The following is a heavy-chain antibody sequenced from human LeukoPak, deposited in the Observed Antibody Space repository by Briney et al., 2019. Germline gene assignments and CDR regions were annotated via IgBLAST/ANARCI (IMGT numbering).Heavy chain of an antibody. D-gene: IGHD1-26*01. CDR3: AKHLGNYYTHEDF. CDR1: GFTFSSYA. V-gene: IGHV3-30-3*02. Sequence: GGSLRLSCAASGFTFSSYAMHWVRQAPGKGLEWVAVISYDGSNKYYADTVKGRFTISRDNSKSTLYLQMSSLRAEDTAVYYCAKHLGNYYTHEDFWGQGTLVTVSS. CDR2: ISYDGSNK. J-gene: IGHJ4*02.